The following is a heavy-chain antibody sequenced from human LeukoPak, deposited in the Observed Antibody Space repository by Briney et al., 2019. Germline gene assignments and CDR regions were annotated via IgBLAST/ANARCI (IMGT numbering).Heavy chain of an antibody. CDR2: LKQDGSEK. J-gene: IGHJ4*02. CDR1: GFTFSSYW. Sequence: GGSLRLSCAASGFTFSSYWMSWVRQAPGKGLEWVANLKQDGSEKYYVDSVKGRFTISRDNAKNSLYLQMNSLRAEDTAVYYCARSTYYDFWSGYQRYYFDYWGQGTLVTVSS. D-gene: IGHD3-3*01. V-gene: IGHV3-7*01. CDR3: ARSTYYDFWSGYQRYYFDY.